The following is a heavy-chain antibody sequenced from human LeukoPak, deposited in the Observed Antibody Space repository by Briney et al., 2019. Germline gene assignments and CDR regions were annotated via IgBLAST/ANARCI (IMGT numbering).Heavy chain of an antibody. CDR2: IRSKANSYAT. CDR1: GFTFSGSA. Sequence: PGGSLRLSCAASGFTFSGSAMHWVRQASGKGLEWVGRIRSKANSYATAYAASAKGRFTISRDDSKNTAYLQMNSLKTEDTAVYYCTTDQDTAMAQPFDYWGQGTLVTVSS. CDR3: TTDQDTAMAQPFDY. J-gene: IGHJ4*02. D-gene: IGHD5-18*01. V-gene: IGHV3-73*01.